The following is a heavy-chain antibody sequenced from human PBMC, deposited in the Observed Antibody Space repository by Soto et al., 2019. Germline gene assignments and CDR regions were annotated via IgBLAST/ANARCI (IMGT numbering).Heavy chain of an antibody. Sequence: PSETMCLTSTVSDGSIISGGYYWSWIRKHPGKGLEWIGYIYYSGSTYYNPSLKSRVTISVDTSKNQFSLKLSSVTAADTAVYYCAAQGITGTEYYYGMDVWGQGTTVTVSS. J-gene: IGHJ6*02. CDR2: IYYSGST. V-gene: IGHV4-31*03. CDR1: DGSIISGGYY. CDR3: AAQGITGTEYYYGMDV. D-gene: IGHD1-7*01.